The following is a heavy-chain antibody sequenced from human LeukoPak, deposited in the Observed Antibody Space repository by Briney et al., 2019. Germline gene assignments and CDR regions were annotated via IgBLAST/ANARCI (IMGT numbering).Heavy chain of an antibody. CDR3: AREVDAAAAYNWFDP. D-gene: IGHD2-2*01. Sequence: SETLSLTCTVSGGSISSGSYYWSWIRQPAGKGLEWIGRIYTSGSTNYNPSLKSRVTISVDTSKNQFSLKLSSVTAADTAVYYCAREVDAAAAYNWFDPWGQGTLVTVSS. V-gene: IGHV4-61*02. J-gene: IGHJ5*02. CDR2: IYTSGST. CDR1: GGSISSGSYY.